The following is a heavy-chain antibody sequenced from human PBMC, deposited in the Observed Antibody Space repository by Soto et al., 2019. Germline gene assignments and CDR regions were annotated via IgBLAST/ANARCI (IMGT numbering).Heavy chain of an antibody. CDR3: ARDSKGGLSHAFDI. V-gene: IGHV4-31*03. D-gene: IGHD3-16*01. Sequence: QVQLQESGPGLVKPSQTLSLTCTVSGGSISSGGYYWSWIRQHPGKGLEWIGYIYYSGSTYYNPSLKSRVTISVDTSKNQFSLKLSSVTAADTAVYYCARDSKGGLSHAFDIWGQGTMVTVSS. CDR2: IYYSGST. CDR1: GGSISSGGYY. J-gene: IGHJ3*02.